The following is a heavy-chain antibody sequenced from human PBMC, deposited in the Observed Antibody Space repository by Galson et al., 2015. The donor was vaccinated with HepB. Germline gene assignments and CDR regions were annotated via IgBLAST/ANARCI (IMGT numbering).Heavy chain of an antibody. CDR3: AGDPSFGATSWFDP. V-gene: IGHV1-69*13. CDR1: GGTFSSYA. D-gene: IGHD1-26*01. CDR2: IIPIFGTA. J-gene: IGHJ5*02. Sequence: SVKVSCKASGGTFSSYAISWVRQAPGQGLEWMGGIIPIFGTANYAQKFQGRVTITADESTSTAYMVLGSLRSEDTAVYYCAGDPSFGATSWFDPWGQGTLVTVSS.